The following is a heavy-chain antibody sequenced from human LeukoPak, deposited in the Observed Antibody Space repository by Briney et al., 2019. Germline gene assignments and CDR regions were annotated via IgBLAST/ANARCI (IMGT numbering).Heavy chain of an antibody. V-gene: IGHV4-59*01. CDR1: GGSISSYY. D-gene: IGHD3-10*01. Sequence: SETLSLTCTVSGGSISSYYWSWIRQPPGKGLEWIGYIYYSGSTNYNPSLKSRVTISVDTSKNQFSLKLSSVTAADTAVYYCARGNYYGSGKIDYWGQGTLVTVSS. CDR2: IYYSGST. CDR3: ARGNYYGSGKIDY. J-gene: IGHJ4*02.